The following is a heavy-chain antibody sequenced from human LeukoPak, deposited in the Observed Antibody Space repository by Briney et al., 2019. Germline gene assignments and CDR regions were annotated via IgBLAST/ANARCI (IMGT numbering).Heavy chain of an antibody. Sequence: GRSLRLSCAASGFIFSAYGMHWVRQAPGKGLEWLAVTSYDGGNTYYAASVKGRFTISRDNSNNTLDLQMNSLRAEDTAVYYCAKPFVPAARSPFDYWGQGTLVTVSS. V-gene: IGHV3-30*18. D-gene: IGHD2-2*01. J-gene: IGHJ4*02. CDR1: GFIFSAYG. CDR2: TSYDGGNT. CDR3: AKPFVPAARSPFDY.